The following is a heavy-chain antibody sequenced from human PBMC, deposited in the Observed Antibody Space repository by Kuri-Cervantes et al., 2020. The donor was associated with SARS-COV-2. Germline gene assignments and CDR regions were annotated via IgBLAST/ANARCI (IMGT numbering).Heavy chain of an antibody. J-gene: IGHJ4*02. D-gene: IGHD3-22*01. CDR1: GFSLSTSGMR. Sequence: SGPTLVKPTQTLTLTCTFSGFSLSTSGMRVSWIRQPPGKALEWLARIDWDDDKFYSTSLKTRLTISKDTSKNQVFLTMTNMDPVDTATYYCARNSDYYDSSGSQGHFDYWGQGTLVTVSS. CDR2: IDWDDDK. V-gene: IGHV2-70*04. CDR3: ARNSDYYDSSGSQGHFDY.